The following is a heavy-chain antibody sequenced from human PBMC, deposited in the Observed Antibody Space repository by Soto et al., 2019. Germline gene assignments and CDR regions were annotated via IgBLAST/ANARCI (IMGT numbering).Heavy chain of an antibody. CDR3: VHLGYCSSTSCRYFDY. D-gene: IGHD2-2*01. V-gene: IGHV3-15*01. Sequence: EVQLVESGGGLVKPGGSLRLSCAASGFTFSNAWMSWVRQAPGKGLEWVGRIKSKTDGGTTDYAAPVKGRFTISRDDSKNTLYLQMNSLKTEDTAVYYCVHLGYCSSTSCRYFDYWGQGTLVTVSS. CDR2: IKSKTDGGTT. J-gene: IGHJ4*02. CDR1: GFTFSNAW.